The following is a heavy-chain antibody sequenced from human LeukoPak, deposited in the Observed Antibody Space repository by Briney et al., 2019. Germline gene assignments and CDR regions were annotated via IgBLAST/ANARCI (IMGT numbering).Heavy chain of an antibody. V-gene: IGHV3-23*01. J-gene: IGHJ4*02. D-gene: IGHD3-3*01. CDR3: ARASSDTVFGVVR. CDR2: ISEGGSST. CDR1: GFTFSSYA. Sequence: PGGSLRLSCAASGFTFSSYAMSWVRQAPGKGLEWVSTISEGGSSTYYADSVKGQFTISRDNSKNTLYLQMNSLRAEDTAVYYCARASSDTVFGVVRWGQGTLVTVSS.